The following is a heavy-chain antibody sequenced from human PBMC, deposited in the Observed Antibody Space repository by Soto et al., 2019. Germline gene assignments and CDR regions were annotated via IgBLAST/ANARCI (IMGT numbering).Heavy chain of an antibody. D-gene: IGHD5-12*01. V-gene: IGHV4-31*03. CDR1: GGSISSGGYY. Sequence: SETLSLTCTVSGGSISSGGYYWSWIRQHPGKGLEWIGYIYYSGSTYYNPSLKSRVTISVDTSKNQFSLKLSSVTAADTAVYYCARVARGMATNLLGAFDIWGQGTMVTV. J-gene: IGHJ3*02. CDR2: IYYSGST. CDR3: ARVARGMATNLLGAFDI.